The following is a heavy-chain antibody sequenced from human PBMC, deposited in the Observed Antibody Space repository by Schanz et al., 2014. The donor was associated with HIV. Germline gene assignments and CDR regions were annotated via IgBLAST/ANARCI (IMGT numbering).Heavy chain of an antibody. V-gene: IGHV1-46*01. J-gene: IGHJ6*02. D-gene: IGHD3-9*01. CDR2: INPSGGST. CDR1: GYTFTTYY. CDR3: AREKVGILADYTPNGMDV. Sequence: QVQLVQSGAEVKKPGASVKVSCKASGYTFTTYYMHWVRQAPGQGLEWMGIINPSGGSTSYAQKFQGRVTMTRDTSVSTAYMELSRLTSDDTAMYYCAREKVGILADYTPNGMDVWGQGTTVTVSS.